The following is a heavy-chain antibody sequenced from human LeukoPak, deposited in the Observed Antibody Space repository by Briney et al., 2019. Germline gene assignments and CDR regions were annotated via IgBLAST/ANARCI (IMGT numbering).Heavy chain of an antibody. V-gene: IGHV4-59*08. D-gene: IGHD6-13*01. CDR2: IYYSGST. Sequence: SETLSLTCTVSGGSISSYYWSWIRQPPGKGLEWIGYIYYSGSTDYNPSLKSRVTISVDTSKNQFSLRVTSVTAADTAVYYCARHPGIAAAADYFDYWGQGTLVTVSS. CDR1: GGSISSYY. J-gene: IGHJ4*02. CDR3: ARHPGIAAAADYFDY.